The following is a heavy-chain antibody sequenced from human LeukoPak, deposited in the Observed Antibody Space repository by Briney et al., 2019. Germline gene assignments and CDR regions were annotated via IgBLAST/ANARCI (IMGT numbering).Heavy chain of an antibody. J-gene: IGHJ4*02. V-gene: IGHV3-23*01. CDR2: ISSSGGTT. Sequence: GGSLRLSCAASGFTFSSYAMTWVRQAPGKGLEWVSVISSSGGTTYYADSVKGRFTISRDNSKNTLYLQMNSLRAEDTAVYYRAKGDVDYWGQGTLLTVSS. CDR3: AKGDVDY. CDR1: GFTFSSYA.